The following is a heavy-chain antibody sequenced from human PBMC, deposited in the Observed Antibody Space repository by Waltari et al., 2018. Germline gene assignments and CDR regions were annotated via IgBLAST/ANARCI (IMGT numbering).Heavy chain of an antibody. CDR3: ARNRYGEAMDV. Sequence: QVQLQESGPELLKPSDTLSLTCAVSGYSITSSEWWAWIRQPPGRGLEWFGYIHYSGRTNNSPSLTSRVTLSVDTSKNQFSLNLSSVTALDTAVYYCARNRYGEAMDVWGKGTTVSVSS. CDR1: GYSITSSEW. V-gene: IGHV4-28*06. J-gene: IGHJ6*03. D-gene: IGHD3-10*01. CDR2: IHYSGRT.